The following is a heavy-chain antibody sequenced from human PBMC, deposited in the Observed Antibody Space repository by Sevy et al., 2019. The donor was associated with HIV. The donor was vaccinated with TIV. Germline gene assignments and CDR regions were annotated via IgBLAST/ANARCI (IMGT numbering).Heavy chain of an antibody. D-gene: IGHD3-22*01. V-gene: IGHV1-24*01. CDR2: FDPEDGET. J-gene: IGHJ4*02. CDR3: ATTKDYYDSSGYPFDY. CDR1: GYTLTELS. Sequence: ASVKVSCKVSGYTLTELSMHWLRQAPGKGLEWVGSFDPEDGETVYEHNFQGRVSMTEDTSIDTAYMEVISLKFEDTAVYYCATTKDYYDSSGYPFDYWGQGTLVTVSS.